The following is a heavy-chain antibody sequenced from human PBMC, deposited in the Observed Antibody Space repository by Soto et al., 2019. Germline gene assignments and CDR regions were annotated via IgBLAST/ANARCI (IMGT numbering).Heavy chain of an antibody. J-gene: IGHJ4*02. CDR1: GFTFDDYA. D-gene: IGHD3-10*01. CDR2: ISWNSGSI. CDR3: AKSITYYYGSGSYYYFDY. V-gene: IGHV3-9*01. Sequence: GGSLRLSCAASGFTFDDYAMHWVRQAPGKGLEWVSGISWNSGSIGYADSVKGRFTISRDNAKNSLYLQMNSLRAEDTALYYCAKSITYYYGSGSYYYFDYWGQGTLVTVSS.